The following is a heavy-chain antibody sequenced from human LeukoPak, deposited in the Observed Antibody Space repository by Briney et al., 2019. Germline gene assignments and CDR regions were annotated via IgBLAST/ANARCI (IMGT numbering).Heavy chain of an antibody. J-gene: IGHJ3*02. CDR2: IYHSGST. V-gene: IGHV4-30-2*01. D-gene: IGHD1/OR15-1a*01. Sequence: PSQTLSLTCAVSGGSISSGGYSWSWIRQPPGKGLEWIGYIYHSGSTYYNPSLKSRVTISVDRPKNQFSLKLSSVTAADTAVYYCARGTNDAFDIWGQGTMVTVSS. CDR3: ARGTNDAFDI. CDR1: GGSISSGGYS.